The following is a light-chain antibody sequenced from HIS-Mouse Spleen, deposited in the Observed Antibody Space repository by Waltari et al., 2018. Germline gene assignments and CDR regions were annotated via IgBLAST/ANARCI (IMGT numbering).Light chain of an antibody. J-gene: IGLJ2*01. V-gene: IGLV3-25*03. CDR1: ALPKQY. CDR2: KDS. Sequence: SYELTQPPSVSVSPGQTARITCSGDALPKQYAYWYQQKPGQAPGLVIYKDSERPSGIPERFSGSSSGTTATLTISGGQAEDEADYYCQSADSSGTYVVFGGGTKLTVL. CDR3: QSADSSGTYVV.